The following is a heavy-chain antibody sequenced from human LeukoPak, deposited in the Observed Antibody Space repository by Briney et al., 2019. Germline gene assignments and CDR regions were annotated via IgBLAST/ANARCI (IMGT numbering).Heavy chain of an antibody. Sequence: SGPTLVKPTQTLTLTCTFSGFSLSTSGVGVGWIRQPPGKALEWLALVYWDDDKRYSPSLKSRLTITKDTSKNQVVLRMTNMDPVDTATYYCAHSALSSPWGRARARPFDIWGQGTMVTVSS. J-gene: IGHJ3*02. V-gene: IGHV2-5*02. CDR2: VYWDDDK. CDR3: AHSALSSPWGRARARPFDI. CDR1: GFSLSTSGVG. D-gene: IGHD3-16*01.